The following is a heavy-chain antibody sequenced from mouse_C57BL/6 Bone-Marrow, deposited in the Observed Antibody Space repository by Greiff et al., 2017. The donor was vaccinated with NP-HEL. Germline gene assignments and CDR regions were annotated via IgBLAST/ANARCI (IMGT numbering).Heavy chain of an antibody. CDR3: AEFYDGYLWFAY. D-gene: IGHD2-3*01. CDR1: GYTFTSYG. CDR2: IYPRSGNT. V-gene: IGHV1-81*01. J-gene: IGHJ3*01. Sequence: VQLQQSGAELARPGASVKLSCKASGYTFTSYGISWVKQRTGQGLEWIGEIYPRSGNTYYNEKFKGKATLTADKSSSTAYMELRSLTSEDSAVYFCAEFYDGYLWFAYWGQGTLVTVSA.